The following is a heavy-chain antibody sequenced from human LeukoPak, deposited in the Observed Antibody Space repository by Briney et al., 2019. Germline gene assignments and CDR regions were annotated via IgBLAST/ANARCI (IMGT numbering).Heavy chain of an antibody. D-gene: IGHD2-2*01. Sequence: SETLSLTCSVSGGSISSYSWSWIRQPPGKGLEWIGYINYSGSTNYNPSLKSRVTISVDTSKNQFSVKLSSVTAADTAVYYCAREYPLFHYFDYWGQGTLVTVSS. J-gene: IGHJ4*02. CDR1: GGSISSYS. CDR2: INYSGST. CDR3: AREYPLFHYFDY. V-gene: IGHV4-59*01.